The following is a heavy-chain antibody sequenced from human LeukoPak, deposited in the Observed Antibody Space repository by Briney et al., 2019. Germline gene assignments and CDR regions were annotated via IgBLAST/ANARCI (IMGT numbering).Heavy chain of an antibody. V-gene: IGHV3-23*01. CDR2: IGASGGTT. Sequence: GGSLRLSCSASRFTFSTYAMSWVRQAPGKGPEWVSAIGASGGTTFYADSVKGRFTISRDNSKNTLFLQMNSLRAEDTAVYYCAREVSVPSGGACGGACYWARPFDYWGQGTLVTVSS. CDR3: AREVSVPSGGACGGACYWARPFDY. D-gene: IGHD2-21*02. J-gene: IGHJ4*02. CDR1: RFTFSTYA.